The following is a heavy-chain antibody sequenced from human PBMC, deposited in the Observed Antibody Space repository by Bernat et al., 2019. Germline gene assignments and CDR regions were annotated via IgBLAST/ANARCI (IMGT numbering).Heavy chain of an antibody. V-gene: IGHV3-23*01. CDR1: GFTFSSYA. CDR3: AKDLTGGYGPLIPSQVSPLDY. Sequence: EVQLLESGGGLVQPGGSLRLSCAASGFTFSSYAMSWVRQAPGKGLEWVSAISGSGGSTNYADSVKGRFTISSDNSKTTLYLQMNSLRAEDTAVYYCAKDLTGGYGPLIPSQVSPLDYWGQGTLVTVSS. D-gene: IGHD5-12*01. J-gene: IGHJ4*02. CDR2: ISGSGGST.